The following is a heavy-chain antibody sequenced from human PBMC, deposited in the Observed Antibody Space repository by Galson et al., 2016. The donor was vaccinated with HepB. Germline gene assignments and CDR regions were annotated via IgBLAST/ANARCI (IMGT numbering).Heavy chain of an antibody. Sequence: SETLSLTCTVSGGSISSSYWSWIRQPPGKGLEWIGFVFFTGSANYNPSLKSRVAIIVDTSKNQFSLKLSSVTAADTAVYYCARGDYHYYGMYVWGQGTTVTVSS. J-gene: IGHJ6*02. CDR3: ARGDYHYYGMYV. CDR1: GGSISSSY. V-gene: IGHV4-59*01. CDR2: VFFTGSA.